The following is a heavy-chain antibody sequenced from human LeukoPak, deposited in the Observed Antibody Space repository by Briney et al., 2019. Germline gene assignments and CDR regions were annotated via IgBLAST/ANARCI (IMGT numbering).Heavy chain of an antibody. CDR3: ARGGSGYDFWSGYYRYNWFDP. D-gene: IGHD3-3*01. J-gene: IGHJ5*02. CDR1: GYTFTSYD. CDR2: MNPNSGNT. Sequence: ASVKVSCKASGYTFTSYDINWVRQATGQGLEWMGWMNPNSGNTGYAQKFQGRVTMTRNTSISTAYMELSSLRSEDTAVYCCARGGSGYDFWSGYYRYNWFDPWGQGTLVTVSS. V-gene: IGHV1-8*01.